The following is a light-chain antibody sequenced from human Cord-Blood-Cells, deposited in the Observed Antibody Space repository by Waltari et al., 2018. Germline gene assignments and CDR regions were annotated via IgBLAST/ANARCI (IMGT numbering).Light chain of an antibody. CDR2: AAS. CDR1: QSISSY. CDR3: QQSYSTPLT. V-gene: IGKV1-39*01. Sequence: IQMTQSRSSLSASVGDRVTITCRASQSISSYLNWYQQKPGKDPKLLIYAASSLQSGVPSRFSGSGSGTDFTLTISSLQPEDFATYYCQQSYSTPLTYGGGTKVEIK. J-gene: IGKJ4*01.